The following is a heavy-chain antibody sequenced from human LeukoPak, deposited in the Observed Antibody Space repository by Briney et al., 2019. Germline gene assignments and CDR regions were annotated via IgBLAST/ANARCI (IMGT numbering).Heavy chain of an antibody. Sequence: GGSLRLSCTTSGFNFNNAWMNWVRQAPGKGLEWVSAISNNGGYTYYADSVQGRFTISRDNSKGTLCLQMNSLRAEDTAVYYCAKQLGYCSDGSCYFPYWGQGTLVTVSS. J-gene: IGHJ4*02. D-gene: IGHD2-15*01. V-gene: IGHV3-23*01. CDR3: AKQLGYCSDGSCYFPY. CDR1: GFNFNNAW. CDR2: ISNNGGYT.